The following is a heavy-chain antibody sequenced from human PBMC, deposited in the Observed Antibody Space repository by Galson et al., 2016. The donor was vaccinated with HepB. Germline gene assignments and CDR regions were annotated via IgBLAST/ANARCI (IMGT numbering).Heavy chain of an antibody. CDR1: GGSISSYY. Sequence: EPLSLTCTVSGGSISSYYWSWIRQPPGKGLEWIGYNYYSGSTNYNPSLTSRVTITVDTSKNQFSLKLRSVTAADTAVYYCARERVQWELQYAFDIWGQGTMVTVSS. V-gene: IGHV4-59*01. CDR3: ARERVQWELQYAFDI. D-gene: IGHD1-26*01. CDR2: NYYSGST. J-gene: IGHJ3*02.